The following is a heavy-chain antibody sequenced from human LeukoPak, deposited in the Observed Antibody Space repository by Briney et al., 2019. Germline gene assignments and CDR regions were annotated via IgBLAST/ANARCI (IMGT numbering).Heavy chain of an antibody. CDR3: ARSTIVAAGTGPFDI. J-gene: IGHJ3*02. V-gene: IGHV3-23*01. CDR1: GFTFSTYA. D-gene: IGHD6-13*01. CDR2: ISGGGGST. Sequence: GGSLRLSCVDSGFTFSTYAMSWVRQAPGKGLEWVSSISGGGGSTNYAGSVMGRFTISRDNSKSTLYLQMNSLRAEDTAVYYCARSTIVAAGTGPFDIWGQGTMVTVSS.